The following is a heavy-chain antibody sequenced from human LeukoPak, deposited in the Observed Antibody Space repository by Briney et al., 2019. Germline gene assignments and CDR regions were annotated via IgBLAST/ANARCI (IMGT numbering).Heavy chain of an antibody. J-gene: IGHJ4*02. CDR3: ARAPAAVMAGDY. V-gene: IGHV3-30-3*01. CDR2: ISYDESNK. Sequence: GGSLRLSCAASGFTFSSYAMHWVRQAPGKGLEWVAVISYDESNKYYADSVKGRFTISRDNSKNTLYLQMNSLRAEDTAVYYCARAPAAVMAGDYWGQGTLVTVSS. D-gene: IGHD6-13*01. CDR1: GFTFSSYA.